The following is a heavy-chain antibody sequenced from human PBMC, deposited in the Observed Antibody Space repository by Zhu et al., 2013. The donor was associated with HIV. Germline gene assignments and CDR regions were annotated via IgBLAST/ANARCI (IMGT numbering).Heavy chain of an antibody. D-gene: IGHD6-19*01. CDR2: INAGNGDT. CDR3: ARGLKEVAGRAANWLDP. CDR1: GYNFNTYS. Sequence: QVQLVQSGAEVKKPGASVKVSCKASGYNFNTYSIHWVRQAPGQRLEWMGWINAGNGDTKYQQRFQGRVTITRDTSASTVYMEMRSLRSEDTADYYCARGLKEVAGRAANWLDPWGQGTRVTVSP. J-gene: IGHJ5*02. V-gene: IGHV1-3*01.